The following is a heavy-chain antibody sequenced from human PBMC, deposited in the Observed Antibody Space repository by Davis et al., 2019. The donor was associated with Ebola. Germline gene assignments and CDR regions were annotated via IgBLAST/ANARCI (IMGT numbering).Heavy chain of an antibody. D-gene: IGHD4-11*01. Sequence: GGSLRLSCAASGFTFSSYGMNWVRQAPGKGLEWVSYISSSGSTIYYADSVKGRFTISRDNAKNSLYLQMNSLRAEDTAVYYCARTKSGYSNYGYYYYGMDVWGQGTTVTVSS. CDR2: ISSSGSTI. V-gene: IGHV3-48*04. J-gene: IGHJ6*02. CDR1: GFTFSSYG. CDR3: ARTKSGYSNYGYYYYGMDV.